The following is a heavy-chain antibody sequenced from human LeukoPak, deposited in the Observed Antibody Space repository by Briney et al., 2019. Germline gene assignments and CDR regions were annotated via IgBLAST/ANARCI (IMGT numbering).Heavy chain of an antibody. D-gene: IGHD6-13*01. CDR1: GYTFTSYY. Sequence: ASVKVSCKASGYTFTSYYMHWVRQAPGQGLEWMGIINPSGGSTSYAQKFQGRVTMTRDTSTSTVYMELSSLRSEDTAVYYCARDLRAAAGTSSFDPWGQGTPGHRLL. V-gene: IGHV1-46*01. CDR3: ARDLRAAAGTSSFDP. CDR2: INPSGGST. J-gene: IGHJ5*02.